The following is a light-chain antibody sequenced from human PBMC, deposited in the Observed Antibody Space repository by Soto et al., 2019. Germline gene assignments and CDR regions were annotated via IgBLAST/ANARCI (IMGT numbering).Light chain of an antibody. CDR1: GSSIGTNT. J-gene: IGLJ2*01. CDR3: AAWDGSLNNVL. V-gene: IGLV1-44*01. CDR2: GNN. Sequence: QSVLTQPPSASVTPGQRVILSCSGSGSSIGTNTVNWYRQLPGTAPKLLIYGNNQRPSGVPDRFSGSKSGTSASLAISGLQSEDEADYYCAAWDGSLNNVLFGGGTKLTVL.